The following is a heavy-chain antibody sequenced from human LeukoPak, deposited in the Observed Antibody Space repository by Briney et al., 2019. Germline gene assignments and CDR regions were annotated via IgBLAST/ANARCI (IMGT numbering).Heavy chain of an antibody. CDR1: GDSISSSSYY. D-gene: IGHD2-2*02. J-gene: IGHJ6*03. Sequence: SETLSLTCTVSGDSISSSSYYWGWSRQPPGKGLEWIGSTSGSTNYNPSLKSRVTMSVDTSKNQFSLKLSSVTAADTAVYYCARLGGYTTIYYYYYYMDVWGKGTTVTVSS. V-gene: IGHV4-39*07. CDR3: ARLGGYTTIYYYYYYMDV. CDR2: TSGST.